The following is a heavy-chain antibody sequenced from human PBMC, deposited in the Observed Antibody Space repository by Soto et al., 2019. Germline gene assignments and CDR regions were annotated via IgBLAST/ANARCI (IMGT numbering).Heavy chain of an antibody. D-gene: IGHD2-15*01. J-gene: IGHJ3*02. CDR2: INAGNGDT. CDR1: GYTFTNYA. CDR3: ARDRVVVVGATGAFDI. V-gene: IGHV1-3*01. Sequence: QVQLVQSGVEVKKPGASVKISCKASGYTFTNYAIHWVRQAPGQRLEWMGWINAGNGDTKYSQKFQGRVTITRDTSATTAYMELSSLRSEDTAVYYCARDRVVVVGATGAFDIWGQGTTVIVSS.